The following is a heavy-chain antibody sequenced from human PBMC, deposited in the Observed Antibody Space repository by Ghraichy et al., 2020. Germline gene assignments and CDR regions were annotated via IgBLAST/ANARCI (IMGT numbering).Heavy chain of an antibody. V-gene: IGHV1-69*06. CDR3: ARNIDTSGEDV. D-gene: IGHD3-10*01. J-gene: IGHJ6*02. CDR2: IIPIFGTA. CDR1: GGSFSRHA. Sequence: SVKVSCKSSGGSFSRHAIHWVRQAPGQGLEWMGGIIPIFGTASYAQGLQDRVTITADTSTSTVFVEVSSLKSEDSAVYYCARNIDTSGEDVWGQGTTVTVSS.